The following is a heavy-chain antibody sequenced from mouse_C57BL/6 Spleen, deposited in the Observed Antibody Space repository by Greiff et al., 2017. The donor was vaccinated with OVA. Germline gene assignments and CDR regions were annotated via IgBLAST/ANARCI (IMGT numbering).Heavy chain of an antibody. CDR3: ANTGYYAMDY. Sequence: DVMLVESGGGLVKPGGSLKLSCAASGFTFSDYGMHWVRQAPEKGLEWVAYISSGSSTIYYADTVKGRFTISRDNAKNTLFLQMTSLRSEDTAMYYCANTGYYAMDYWGQGTSVTVSS. V-gene: IGHV5-17*01. D-gene: IGHD1-1*01. CDR1: GFTFSDYG. CDR2: ISSGSSTI. J-gene: IGHJ4*01.